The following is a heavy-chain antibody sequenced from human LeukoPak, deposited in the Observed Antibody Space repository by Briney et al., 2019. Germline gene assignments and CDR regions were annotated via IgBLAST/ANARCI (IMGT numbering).Heavy chain of an antibody. V-gene: IGHV1-2*02. CDR1: GYTFTGYY. Sequence: ASVKVSCKASGYTFTGYYMHWVRQAPGQGLEWMGWINPNSGGTNYAQKFQGRVTMTRDTSISTAYMELSRLRSDDTAVYYCARDRGDIVVVVAATLRNNWFDPWGQGTLVTVSS. CDR2: INPNSGGT. D-gene: IGHD2-15*01. CDR3: ARDRGDIVVVVAATLRNNWFDP. J-gene: IGHJ5*02.